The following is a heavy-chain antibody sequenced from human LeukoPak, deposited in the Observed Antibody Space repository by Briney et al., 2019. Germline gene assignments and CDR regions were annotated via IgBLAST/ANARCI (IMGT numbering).Heavy chain of an antibody. J-gene: IGHJ2*01. CDR2: IKQDGSAK. CDR1: GFTFSSYW. CDR3: ASRYCSSTSCRSYWYFDL. V-gene: IGHV3-7*01. D-gene: IGHD2-2*01. Sequence: PGGSRRLSCAASGFTFSSYWMSWVRQAPGKGLEWVANIKQDGSAKYYADSVKGRFTISRDNAKNSLYLQMNSLRAEDTAVYYCASRYCSSTSCRSYWYFDLWGRGTLVTVSS.